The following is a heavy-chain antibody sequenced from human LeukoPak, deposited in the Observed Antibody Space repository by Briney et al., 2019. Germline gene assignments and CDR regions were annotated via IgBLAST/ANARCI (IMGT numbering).Heavy chain of an antibody. CDR2: IYYSGIT. CDR3: ARLDEGSNNWFDP. Sequence: SETLSLTCTVSGGSISGYYWSWIRQPPGKGLEWIGYIYYSGITNYNLSLKSRVTISADTSKNQFSLKLSSVTAADTAVYYCARLDEGSNNWFDPWGQGTPVTVSS. J-gene: IGHJ5*02. D-gene: IGHD3-10*01. V-gene: IGHV4-59*08. CDR1: GGSISGYY.